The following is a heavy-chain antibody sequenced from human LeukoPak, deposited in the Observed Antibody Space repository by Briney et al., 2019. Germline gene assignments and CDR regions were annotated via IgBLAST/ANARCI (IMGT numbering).Heavy chain of an antibody. CDR3: ARGHVWFDP. V-gene: IGHV3-23*01. J-gene: IGHJ5*02. Sequence: GGSLRLSCAASGFSFSSHVMHWVRQAPGKGLEWVSGVSGSGGDTYYADSVKGRFTISRDNAKNSLYLQMNSLRAEDMAVYYCARGHVWFDPWGQGTLVTVSS. CDR1: GFSFSSHV. CDR2: VSGSGGDT.